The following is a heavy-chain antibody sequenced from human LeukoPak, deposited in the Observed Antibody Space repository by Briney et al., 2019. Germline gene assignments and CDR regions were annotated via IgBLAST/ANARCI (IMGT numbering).Heavy chain of an antibody. CDR1: GGTFSSYA. D-gene: IGHD2-15*01. CDR3: AKAEAWCSGGSCYSGWFDP. J-gene: IGHJ5*02. CDR2: IIPIFGTA. V-gene: IGHV1-69*05. Sequence: SVKVSCKASGGTFSSYAISWVRQAPGQGLEWMGGIIPIFGTANYAQKFQGRVTITTDESTSTAYMELSSLRSEDTAVYYCAKAEAWCSGGSCYSGWFDPWGQGTLVTVSS.